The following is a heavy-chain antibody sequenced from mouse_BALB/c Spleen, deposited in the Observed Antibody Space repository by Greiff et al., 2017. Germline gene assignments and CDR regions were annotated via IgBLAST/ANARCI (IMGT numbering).Heavy chain of an antibody. CDR1: GFTFSSYG. Sequence: EVQVVESGGGLVQPGGSLKLSCAASGFTFSSYGMSWVRQTPDKRLELVATINSNGGSTYYPDSVKGRFTISRDNAKNTLYLQMSSLKSEDTAMYYCARDMDGNSYYAMDYWGQGTSVTVSS. J-gene: IGHJ4*01. CDR3: ARDMDGNSYYAMDY. V-gene: IGHV5-6-3*01. D-gene: IGHD2-1*01. CDR2: INSNGGST.